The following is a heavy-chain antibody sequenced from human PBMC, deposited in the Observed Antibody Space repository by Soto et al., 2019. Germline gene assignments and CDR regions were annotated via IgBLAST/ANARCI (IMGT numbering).Heavy chain of an antibody. J-gene: IGHJ6*02. CDR1: GYTFTSYG. CDR2: ISAYNGNT. CDR3: ARDLLSHSSSWYGSLYYHYYGMDV. Sequence: GASVKVSCKASGYTFTSYGISWVRQAPGQGLEWMGWISAYNGNTNYAQKLQGRVTMTTDTSTSTAYMELRSLRSDDTAVYYCARDLLSHSSSWYGSLYYHYYGMDVWGQGTTVTVSS. D-gene: IGHD6-13*01. V-gene: IGHV1-18*01.